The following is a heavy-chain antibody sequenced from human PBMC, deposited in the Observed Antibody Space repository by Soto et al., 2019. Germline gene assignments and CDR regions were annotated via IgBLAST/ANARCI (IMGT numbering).Heavy chain of an antibody. CDR3: ASSCGGDCYSYAFDI. D-gene: IGHD2-21*02. CDR1: GGSFSGYY. V-gene: IGHV4-34*01. CDR2: INHSGST. Sequence: SETLSLTCAVYGGSFSGYYWSWIRQPPGKGLEWIGEINHSGSTNYNPSLKSRVTISVDTSKNQFSLKLSSVTAADTAVYYCASSCGGDCYSYAFDIWGQGTMVTVSS. J-gene: IGHJ3*02.